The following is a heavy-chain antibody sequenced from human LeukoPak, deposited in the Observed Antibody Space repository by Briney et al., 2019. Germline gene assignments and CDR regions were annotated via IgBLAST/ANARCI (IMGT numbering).Heavy chain of an antibody. Sequence: PSETLSLTCTVSGGSISSYYWSWIRQPPGKGLEWIGYIYYSGSTNYNPSLKSRVTISVDTSKNQFSLKLSSVTAADTAVYYCARTAAGHHDAFDIWGQETMVTVSS. J-gene: IGHJ3*02. V-gene: IGHV4-59*08. CDR2: IYYSGST. D-gene: IGHD6-13*01. CDR1: GGSISSYY. CDR3: ARTAAGHHDAFDI.